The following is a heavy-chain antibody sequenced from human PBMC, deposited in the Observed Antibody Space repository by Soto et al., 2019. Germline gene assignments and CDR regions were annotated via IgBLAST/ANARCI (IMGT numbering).Heavy chain of an antibody. CDR2: FYYSGNT. CDR3: SSSSRYGMDV. J-gene: IGHJ6*02. Sequence: PSETLSLTCSVSGGSISSGYYYWSWNRQPPGKDLEWIGTFYYSGNTYYSPSLKSRLIISIDTSKNQFSLNVGSVTAADTAVYYCSSSSRYGMDVCGPGTTVTVSS. V-gene: IGHV4-30-4*01. CDR1: GGSISSGYYY.